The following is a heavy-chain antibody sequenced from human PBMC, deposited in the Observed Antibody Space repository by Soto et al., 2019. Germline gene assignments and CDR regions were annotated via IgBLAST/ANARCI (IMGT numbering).Heavy chain of an antibody. D-gene: IGHD3-16*01. J-gene: IGHJ4*02. Sequence: EVQLVESGGGLVKPGGSLRLSCAASGFTFSNAWMSWVRQAPGKGLVWVGRIKSKTDGGTTDYAAPVKGRFTISRDDSKNTLYLQMNSLKTEDTAVYYCTTDLLWDSVWGSYPFVWRQGTLLTVSS. CDR2: IKSKTDGGTT. CDR3: TTDLLWDSVWGSYPFV. V-gene: IGHV3-15*01. CDR1: GFTFSNAW.